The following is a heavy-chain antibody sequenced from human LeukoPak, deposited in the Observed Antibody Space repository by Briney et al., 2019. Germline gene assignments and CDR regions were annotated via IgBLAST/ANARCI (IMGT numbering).Heavy chain of an antibody. CDR3: ARESEYSSSNYYYYGMDV. J-gene: IGHJ6*02. CDR1: GGSISSGSYY. D-gene: IGHD6-6*01. Sequence: SQTLSLTCTVSGGSISSGSYYWSWIRQPAGKGLEWIGRISTSGSTNYNPSLKSRVTISVDTSKNRFSLKLSSVTAADTAVYYCARESEYSSSNYYYYGMDVWGQGTTVTVSS. V-gene: IGHV4-61*02. CDR2: ISTSGST.